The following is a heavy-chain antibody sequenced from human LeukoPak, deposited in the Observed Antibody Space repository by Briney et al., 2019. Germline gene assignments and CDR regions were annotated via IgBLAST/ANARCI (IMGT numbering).Heavy chain of an antibody. V-gene: IGHV4-38-2*02. Sequence: PSETLSLTCTVSDYSISSGYYWGWLRQPPGKGLEWIGNIFHSGSTYYNPSLKSRVTISVDRSKNQFSLKLSSVTAADTAVYYCAREANGGFDYWGQGTLVTVSS. CDR2: IFHSGST. CDR3: AREANGGFDY. J-gene: IGHJ4*02. CDR1: DYSISSGYY. D-gene: IGHD3-10*01.